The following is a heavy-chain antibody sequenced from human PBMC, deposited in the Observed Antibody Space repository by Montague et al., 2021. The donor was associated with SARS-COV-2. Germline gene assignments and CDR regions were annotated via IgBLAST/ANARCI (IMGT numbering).Heavy chain of an antibody. Sequence: TLSLTCTVSGGSISSGSYYRCWIRQPAGKGLEWIGSIYISGTTNYNSSLKSRVTISVDTSKNQSSLKLSSVTTADTAVYYCARDRLRYGRFDPWGQGTLVTVSS. CDR3: ARDRLRYGRFDP. D-gene: IGHD5-12*01. J-gene: IGHJ5*02. CDR1: GGSISSGSYY. V-gene: IGHV4-61*02. CDR2: IYISGTT.